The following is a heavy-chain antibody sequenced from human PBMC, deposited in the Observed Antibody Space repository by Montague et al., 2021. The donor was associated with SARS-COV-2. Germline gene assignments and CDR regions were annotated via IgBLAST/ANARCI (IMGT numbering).Heavy chain of an antibody. Sequence: SETLSLTCAVYGESFSGFFWSWIRQPPGKGLEWIAEINDRGVTNYNYNPSLGSRVTISADTSKNQFSLKLRSVTAADTAVYYCARWDPQTLTVISLRGKSAKDYWGQGTLVTVSS. D-gene: IGHD4-11*01. CDR1: GESFSGFF. CDR2: INDRGVTNY. CDR3: ARWDPQTLTVISLRGKSAKDY. V-gene: IGHV4-34*01. J-gene: IGHJ4*03.